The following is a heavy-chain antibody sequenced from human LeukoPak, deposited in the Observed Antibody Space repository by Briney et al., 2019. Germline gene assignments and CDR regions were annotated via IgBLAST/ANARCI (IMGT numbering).Heavy chain of an antibody. D-gene: IGHD3-3*01. CDR2: ISYDGSNK. CDR1: GFTFSSHA. V-gene: IGHV3-30*04. Sequence: PGGSLRLSCAASGFTFSSHAMHWVRQAPGKGLEWVAVISYDGSNKYYADSVKGRFTISRDNSKNTLYLQMNSLRAEDTAVYYCAKLFGQSGSLFDYWGQGTLVTVSS. CDR3: AKLFGQSGSLFDY. J-gene: IGHJ4*02.